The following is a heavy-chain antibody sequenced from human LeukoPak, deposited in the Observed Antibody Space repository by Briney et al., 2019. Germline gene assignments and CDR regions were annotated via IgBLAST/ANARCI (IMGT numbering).Heavy chain of an antibody. CDR3: ARDPTYYDILTGYSSYYYGMDV. D-gene: IGHD3-9*01. CDR1: GYTFTSYA. CDR2: INAGNGNT. J-gene: IGHJ6*04. Sequence: ASVKVSCKASGYTFTSYAMHWVRQAPGQRLEWMGWINAGNGNTKYSQKFQGRVTITRDTSASTAYMELISLRSEDTAVYYCARDPTYYDILTGYSSYYYGMDVWGKGTTVTVSS. V-gene: IGHV1-3*01.